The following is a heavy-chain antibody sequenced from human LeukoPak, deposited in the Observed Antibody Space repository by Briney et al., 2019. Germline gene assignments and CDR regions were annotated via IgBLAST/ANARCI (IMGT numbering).Heavy chain of an antibody. D-gene: IGHD2-21*02. J-gene: IGHJ4*02. V-gene: IGHV4-59*01. CDR3: ARWRYCGGDCYSFDY. CDR1: GGSISSYY. CDR2: IYYSGST. Sequence: SETLSLTCTVSGGSISSYYWSWIRQPPGKGLEWIGYIYYSGSTNYNPSLKSRVTISVDTSKNQFSLKLSSVTAADTAVYYCARWRYCGGDCYSFDYWGQGTLVTVSS.